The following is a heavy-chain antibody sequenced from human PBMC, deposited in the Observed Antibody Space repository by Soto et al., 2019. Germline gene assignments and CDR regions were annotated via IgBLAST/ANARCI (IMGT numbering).Heavy chain of an antibody. Sequence: EVQLVESGGGLVQPVGSLRLSCTASGFSVASNYMNWVLQTPTKRLEWVSVLYVGVGTYYADSVKRRFTISRDDSKNTLYLQMTSLTADDTAVYYCAKEVASGWNAFEDWGQGTMVTVSS. CDR1: GFSVASNY. J-gene: IGHJ3*01. V-gene: IGHV3-53*04. D-gene: IGHD6-19*01. CDR2: LYVGVGT. CDR3: AKEVASGWNAFED.